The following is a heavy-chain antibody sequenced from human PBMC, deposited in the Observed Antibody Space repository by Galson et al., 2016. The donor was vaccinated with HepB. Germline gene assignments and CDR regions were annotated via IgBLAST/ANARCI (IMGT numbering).Heavy chain of an antibody. CDR1: RFKFSDFT. CDR2: VTSSGRYF. J-gene: IGHJ4*02. D-gene: IGHD2-15*01. CDR3: ARGLVGTAEFPFDS. Sequence: SLRLSCAASRFKFSDFTMGRVRQAPGKGLQWISSVTSSGRYFYYADSVKGRFTLSRDNAKDVLYLQMNSLRDEDTAVYYCARGLVGTAEFPFDSWGQGTLVTVSS. V-gene: IGHV3-21*06.